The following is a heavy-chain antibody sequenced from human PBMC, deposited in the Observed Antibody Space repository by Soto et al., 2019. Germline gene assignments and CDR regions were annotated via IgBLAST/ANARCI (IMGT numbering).Heavy chain of an antibody. D-gene: IGHD4-17*01. CDR2: IWYDGSNK. V-gene: IGHV3-33*01. J-gene: IGHJ6*03. Sequence: GGSLRLSCAASGFTFSSYGMHWVRQAPGKGLEWVAVIWYDGSNKYYADSVKGRFTISRDNSKNTLYLQMNSLRAEDTAVYYCARGTPTAPTPLEGDYMDVWGKGTTVTVSS. CDR3: ARGTPTAPTPLEGDYMDV. CDR1: GFTFSSYG.